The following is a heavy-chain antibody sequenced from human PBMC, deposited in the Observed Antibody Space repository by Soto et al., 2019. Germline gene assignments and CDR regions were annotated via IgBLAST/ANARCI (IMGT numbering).Heavy chain of an antibody. V-gene: IGHV3-48*01. D-gene: IGHD2-2*01. J-gene: IGHJ4*02. CDR2: INSGSTSV. Sequence: EVQLVESGGGLVQPGGSLRLSCVASGFDFNSYSMNWVRQAPGKGLEWISYINSGSTSVFYADSVKGRFTISRDNAKNSLYLQMNSLRAEDTAVDYCTSSRSPDAYWGQGTLVTVSS. CDR3: TSSRSPDAY. CDR1: GFDFNSYS.